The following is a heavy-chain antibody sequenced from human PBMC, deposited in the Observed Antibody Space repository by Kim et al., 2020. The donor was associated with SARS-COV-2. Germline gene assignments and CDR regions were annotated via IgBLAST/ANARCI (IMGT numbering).Heavy chain of an antibody. CDR1: GYTFTSYD. J-gene: IGHJ6*02. CDR2: MNPNSGNT. D-gene: IGHD3-22*01. V-gene: IGHV1-8*01. Sequence: ASVKVSCKASGYTFTSYDINWVRQATGQGLEWMGWMNPNSGNTGYAQKFQGRVTMTRNTSISTAYMELSSLRSEDTAVYYCARGREYYYDSSGYYWPNYYYYGMDVWGQGTTVPAAS. CDR3: ARGREYYYDSSGYYWPNYYYYGMDV.